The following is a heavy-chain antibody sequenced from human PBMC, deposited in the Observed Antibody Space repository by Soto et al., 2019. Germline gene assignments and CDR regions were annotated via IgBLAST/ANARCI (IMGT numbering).Heavy chain of an antibody. Sequence: ESGGGLVKPGGSLRLSCAASGFTFSSYSMNWVRQAPGKGLEWVSTISSSSSYIYYADSVKGRFTISRDNAKNSLYLQMNSLRAEDTAVYYCAREDRAARPRATGVDVWGKGTTVTVSS. CDR1: GFTFSSYS. D-gene: IGHD6-6*01. V-gene: IGHV3-21*01. CDR3: AREDRAARPRATGVDV. CDR2: ISSSSSYI. J-gene: IGHJ6*04.